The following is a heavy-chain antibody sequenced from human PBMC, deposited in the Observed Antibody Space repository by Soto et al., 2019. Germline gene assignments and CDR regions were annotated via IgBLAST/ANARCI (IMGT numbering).Heavy chain of an antibody. Sequence: ASVKVSCKASGYTFTGHYIHWVRQAPEQGPEWMGEIGPESGATRYAQKFQGRVTMTRDMSITTVYMELDNLSPDDTAVYYCGRGRSGQIVVFYWGQGTPVTVSS. D-gene: IGHD1-26*01. CDR3: GRGRSGQIVVFY. CDR2: IGPESGAT. J-gene: IGHJ4*02. V-gene: IGHV1-2*02. CDR1: GYTFTGHY.